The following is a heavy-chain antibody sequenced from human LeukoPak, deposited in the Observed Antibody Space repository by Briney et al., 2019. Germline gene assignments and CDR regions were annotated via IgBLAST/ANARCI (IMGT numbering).Heavy chain of an antibody. Sequence: GESLKISCKGSGYSFTSYWIGWVRQMPGKGLEWMGIIYPGDSDTRYSPSFQGQVTISADKSISTAYLQWSSLKASDTAMYYSARGIAVAGTDYYYYMDVWGKGTTVTVSS. V-gene: IGHV5-51*01. CDR3: ARGIAVAGTDYYYYMDV. J-gene: IGHJ6*03. D-gene: IGHD6-19*01. CDR2: IYPGDSDT. CDR1: GYSFTSYW.